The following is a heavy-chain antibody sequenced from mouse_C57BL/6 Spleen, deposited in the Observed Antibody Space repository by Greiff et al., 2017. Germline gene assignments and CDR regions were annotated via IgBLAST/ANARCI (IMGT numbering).Heavy chain of an antibody. CDR1: GYTFTDYE. CDR3: TSRVVSRWDY. V-gene: IGHV1-15*01. D-gene: IGHD1-1*01. CDR2: IDPEPGGT. Sequence: VKLKQSGAELVRPGASVTLSCKASGYTFTDYEMHWLKQTPVHGLEWIGAIDPEPGGTAYNQTFKGKAILTADKSSRTAYMELRSLTSEDSAVYYCTSRVVSRWDYWGQGTTLTVSS. J-gene: IGHJ2*01.